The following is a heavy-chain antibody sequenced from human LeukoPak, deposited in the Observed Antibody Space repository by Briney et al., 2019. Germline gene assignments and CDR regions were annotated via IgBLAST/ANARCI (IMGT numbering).Heavy chain of an antibody. Sequence: SETLSLTCAVSGTSISRYYWTWLRQPAGKGLEWIGRIYASGNTNYNPSLKSRVTMSVDTSKNQFSLKLSSMTAADTAVYYCVRWGCSGGSCYFDYWGQGTLVTVSS. CDR3: VRWGCSGGSCYFDY. V-gene: IGHV4-4*07. J-gene: IGHJ4*02. CDR2: IYASGNT. D-gene: IGHD2-15*01. CDR1: GTSISRYY.